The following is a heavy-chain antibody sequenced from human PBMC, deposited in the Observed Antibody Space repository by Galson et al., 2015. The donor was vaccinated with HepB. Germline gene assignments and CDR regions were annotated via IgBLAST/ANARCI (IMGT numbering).Heavy chain of an antibody. D-gene: IGHD5-18*01. CDR3: AKDYGRIQLWFVVDLFDY. V-gene: IGHV3-23*01. CDR1: GFTFSSYA. J-gene: IGHJ4*02. Sequence: SLRLSCAASGFTFSSYAMSWVRQAPGKGLEWVSAISGSGGSTYYADSVKGRFTISRDNSKNTLYLQMNSLRAEDTAVYYCAKDYGRIQLWFVVDLFDYWGQGTLVTVSS. CDR2: ISGSGGST.